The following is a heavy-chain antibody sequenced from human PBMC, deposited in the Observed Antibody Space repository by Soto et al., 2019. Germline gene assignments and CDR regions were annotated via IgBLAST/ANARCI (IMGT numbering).Heavy chain of an antibody. CDR1: GYTFTTSA. V-gene: IGHV1-3*01. CDR2: INAASGNT. J-gene: IGHJ5*02. Sequence: QVQLVQSGAEVRNPGAAVKVCCKTSGYTFTTSAIHWVRQAPGQGPEWMGWINAASGNTKYSQKFQGRVTITRDTSATTAYMELSSLTSEDTAMYYCARASISCFQCWFDPWGQGTLVIVSS. CDR3: ARASISCFQCWFDP. D-gene: IGHD4-4*01.